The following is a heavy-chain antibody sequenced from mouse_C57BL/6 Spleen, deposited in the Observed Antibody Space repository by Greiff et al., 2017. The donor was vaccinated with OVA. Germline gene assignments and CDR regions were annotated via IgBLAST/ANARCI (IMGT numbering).Heavy chain of an antibody. CDR1: GYAFRSSW. Sequence: VQLQQSGPELVKPGASVKISCKASGYAFRSSWMNWVKQRPGKGLEWIGRIYPGDGDTNYNGKFKGKATLTADKSSSTAYMQLSSLTSEDSAVYFCAGGAMDYWGQGTSVTVSS. CDR3: AGGAMDY. J-gene: IGHJ4*01. V-gene: IGHV1-82*01. CDR2: IYPGDGDT.